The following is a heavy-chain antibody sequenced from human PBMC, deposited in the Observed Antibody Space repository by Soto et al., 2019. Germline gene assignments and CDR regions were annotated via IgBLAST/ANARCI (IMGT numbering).Heavy chain of an antibody. J-gene: IGHJ6*03. CDR1: GFTFSSYS. CDR3: AREESYSNYYYYYYMDF. V-gene: IGHV3-48*01. D-gene: IGHD2-15*01. CDR2: ISSSSSTI. Sequence: GGSLRLSCAASGFTFSSYSMNWVRQAPGKGLEWVSYISSSSSTIYYADSVKGRFTISRDNAKNSLYLQMNSLRAEDTAVYYCAREESYSNYYYYYYMDFWGKGTTVTVSS.